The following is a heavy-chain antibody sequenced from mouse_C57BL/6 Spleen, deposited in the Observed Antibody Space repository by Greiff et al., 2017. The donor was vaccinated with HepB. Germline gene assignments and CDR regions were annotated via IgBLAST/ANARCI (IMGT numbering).Heavy chain of an antibody. D-gene: IGHD1-1*02. V-gene: IGHV10-1*01. Sequence: DVKLVESGGGLVQPKGSLKLSCAASGFSFNTYAMNWVRQAPGKGLEWVARIRSKSNNYATYYADSVKDRFTISRDDSESMLYLQMNNLKTEDTAMYYCVYGQFAYWGQGTLVTVSA. J-gene: IGHJ3*01. CDR1: GFSFNTYA. CDR2: IRSKSNNYAT. CDR3: VYGQFAY.